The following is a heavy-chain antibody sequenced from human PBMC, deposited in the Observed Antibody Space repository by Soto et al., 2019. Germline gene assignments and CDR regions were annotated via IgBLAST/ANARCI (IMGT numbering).Heavy chain of an antibody. CDR3: AGRSWYYFDY. Sequence: ETLSLTCTVSGGSISSYYWSWIRQPPGKGLEWIGYIYYSGSTNYNPSLKSRVTISVDTSKNQFSLKLSSVTAADTAVYYCAGRSWYYFDYWGQGTLVTVSS. V-gene: IGHV4-59*01. CDR1: GGSISSYY. J-gene: IGHJ4*02. CDR2: IYYSGST. D-gene: IGHD6-13*01.